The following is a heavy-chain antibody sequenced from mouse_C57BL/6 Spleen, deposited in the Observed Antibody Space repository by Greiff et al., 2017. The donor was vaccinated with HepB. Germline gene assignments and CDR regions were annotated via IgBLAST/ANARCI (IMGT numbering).Heavy chain of an antibody. CDR1: GYTFTSYW. Sequence: VQLQQPGAELVMPGASVKLSCKASGYTFTSYWMHWVKQRPGQGLEWIGEIDPSDSYTNYNQKFKGKSTLTVDKSSSTAYMQLSSLTSEDSAVYYCARSARFITTVVAPDYWGQGTTLTVSS. D-gene: IGHD1-1*01. CDR2: IDPSDSYT. V-gene: IGHV1-69*01. J-gene: IGHJ2*01. CDR3: ARSARFITTVVAPDY.